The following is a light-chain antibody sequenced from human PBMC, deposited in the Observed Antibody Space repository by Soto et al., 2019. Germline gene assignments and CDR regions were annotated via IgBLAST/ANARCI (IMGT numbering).Light chain of an antibody. CDR1: SSNIGAGYD. Sequence: QPVLTQPPSVSGAPGQRVTISCTGSSSNIGAGYDVHWYQQLPGTAPKVLIYGNSNRPSGVPDRFSGSKSGTSASLAITGLQAEDEADYYCQSYDSSLSGYVFGTGTRSPS. J-gene: IGLJ1*01. CDR3: QSYDSSLSGYV. CDR2: GNS. V-gene: IGLV1-40*01.